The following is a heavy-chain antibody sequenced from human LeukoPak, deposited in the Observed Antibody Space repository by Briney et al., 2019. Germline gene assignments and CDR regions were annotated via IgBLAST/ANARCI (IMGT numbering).Heavy chain of an antibody. Sequence: GASVKVSCKASGGTFSSYAISWVRQAPGQGLEWMGGIIPIFGTANYAQKFQGRVTITTDESTSTAYMELSSLRSEDTAVYYCARVSYGSSFGNYYYYYMDVWGKGTTVTVSS. CDR3: ARVSYGSSFGNYYYYYMDV. CDR1: GGTFSSYA. CDR2: IIPIFGTA. J-gene: IGHJ6*03. V-gene: IGHV1-69*05. D-gene: IGHD6-6*01.